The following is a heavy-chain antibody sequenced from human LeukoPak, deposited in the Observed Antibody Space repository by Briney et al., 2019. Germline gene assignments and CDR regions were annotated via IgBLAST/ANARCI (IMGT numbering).Heavy chain of an antibody. V-gene: IGHV1-24*01. CDR1: GYTLTELS. J-gene: IGHJ4*02. D-gene: IGHD5-18*01. CDR2: FDPEDGET. CDR3: ATGGVDTAMVTGVY. Sequence: ASVKVSCKVSGYTLTELSMHWVRQAPGKGLEWMGGFDPEDGETIYAQKFPGRVTMTEDTSTDTAYMELSSLRSEDTAVYYCATGGVDTAMVTGVYWGQGTLVTVSS.